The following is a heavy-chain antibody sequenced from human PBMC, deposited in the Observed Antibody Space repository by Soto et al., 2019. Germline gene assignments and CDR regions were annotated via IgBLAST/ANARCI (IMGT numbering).Heavy chain of an antibody. Sequence: ASVKVSCKASGYTFTSYGISWVRQAPGQGLEWMGWISPYNGNTNYAQKLQGRVTMTRDTSISPGYMELSRLRSDDTAVYYCARSRARPNYYYYYGMDVWGQGTTVTVSS. D-gene: IGHD6-6*01. CDR3: ARSRARPNYYYYYGMDV. J-gene: IGHJ6*02. CDR1: GYTFTSYG. V-gene: IGHV1-18*01. CDR2: ISPYNGNT.